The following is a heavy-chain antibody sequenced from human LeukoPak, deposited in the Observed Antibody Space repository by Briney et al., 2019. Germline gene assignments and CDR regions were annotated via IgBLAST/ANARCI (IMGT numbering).Heavy chain of an antibody. CDR2: IIPIFGTA. Sequence: GASVKVSCKASGGTYSSYAISWVRQAPGQGLEWMGGIIPIFGTANYAQKFQGRVTITTDESTSTAYMELSSLRSEDTAVYYCARDGRHKWELLVAATDYWGQGTLVTVSS. CDR3: ARDGRHKWELLVAATDY. V-gene: IGHV1-69*05. J-gene: IGHJ4*02. D-gene: IGHD1-26*01. CDR1: GGTYSSYA.